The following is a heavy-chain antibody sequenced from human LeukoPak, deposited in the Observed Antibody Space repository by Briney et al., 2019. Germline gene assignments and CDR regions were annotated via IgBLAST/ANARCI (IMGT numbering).Heavy chain of an antibody. V-gene: IGHV3-74*01. Sequence: GGSLRLSCAASGFTFSSYWMHWVRQTPEKGLLWVSRINNHGSATNYADSVKGRFTVSRDNAQNTLYLQMSSLRAEDTAVYYCARSAFYGGTGYYYDYWGQGALVTVSS. CDR1: GFTFSSYW. CDR2: INNHGSAT. J-gene: IGHJ4*02. CDR3: ARSAFYGGTGYYYDY. D-gene: IGHD3-22*01.